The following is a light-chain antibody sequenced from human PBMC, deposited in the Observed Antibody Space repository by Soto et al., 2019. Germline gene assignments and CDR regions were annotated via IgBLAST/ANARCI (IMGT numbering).Light chain of an antibody. CDR1: QTISNTF. Sequence: EIVLTQSPGTLSLFPGERATVSCRASQTISNTFLAWYQQRPGQAPRLLIYGASGRAAGIPDRFSGSGSGTDFTLSISRLEPEDFAVYYCQQYGVSPTFGGGTKVDIK. V-gene: IGKV3-20*01. CDR2: GAS. CDR3: QQYGVSPT. J-gene: IGKJ4*01.